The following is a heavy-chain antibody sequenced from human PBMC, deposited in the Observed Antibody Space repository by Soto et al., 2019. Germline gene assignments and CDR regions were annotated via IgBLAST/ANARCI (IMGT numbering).Heavy chain of an antibody. CDR1: GFTFSNYA. V-gene: IGHV3-23*01. CDR3: AKGLSGNFDC. Sequence: LRLSCAASGFTFSNYAMNWVRQAPGKGLEWVSGISGSGGNPYYADSVKGRITISRDNSKNTLYLQMNSLRAEDTAVYYCAKGLSGNFDCWGQGTLVTVSS. CDR2: ISGSGGNP. J-gene: IGHJ4*02.